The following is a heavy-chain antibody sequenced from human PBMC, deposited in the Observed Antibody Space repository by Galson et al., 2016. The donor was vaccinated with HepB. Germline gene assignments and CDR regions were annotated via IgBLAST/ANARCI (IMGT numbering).Heavy chain of an antibody. J-gene: IGHJ6*02. V-gene: IGHV3-23*01. D-gene: IGHD3-3*01. CDR1: GFIFSNYA. Sequence: SLRLSCAASGFIFSNYAMSWDRQVPGKGLEWVSAISGSGGSTHYADSVKGRFTISRDNSKNTLYLQMNSLRAEDTAVYYCAKAVTRNTIFGVVTGKEGAHYGMDVWGQGTTVTVSS. CDR2: ISGSGGST. CDR3: AKAVTRNTIFGVVTGKEGAHYGMDV.